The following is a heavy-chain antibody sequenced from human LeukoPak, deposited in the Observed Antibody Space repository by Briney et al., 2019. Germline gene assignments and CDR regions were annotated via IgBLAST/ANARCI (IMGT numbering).Heavy chain of an antibody. Sequence: PGGSLRLSCAASGFTFSSYEMNWVRQAPGKGLEWVSYISSSGSTIYYADSAKGRFTISRDNAKNSLYLQMSSLRAEDTAVYYCASEWHYDSMGLSMDVWGKGTTVTISS. V-gene: IGHV3-48*03. D-gene: IGHD3-22*01. CDR1: GFTFSSYE. J-gene: IGHJ6*03. CDR2: ISSSGSTI. CDR3: ASEWHYDSMGLSMDV.